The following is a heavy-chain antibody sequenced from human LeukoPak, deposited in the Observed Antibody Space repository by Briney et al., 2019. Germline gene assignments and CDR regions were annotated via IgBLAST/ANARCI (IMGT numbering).Heavy chain of an antibody. CDR2: TYFKSKWYN. CDR1: GDTVSRNNPA. CDR3: ARGWNYAFDS. J-gene: IGHJ4*02. V-gene: IGHV6-1*01. D-gene: IGHD1-7*01. Sequence: SQTPSLTCVITGDTVSRNNPAWNWIRQSPSRGLEWLGRTYFKSKWYNEYAVSVKSRVTINPDTSKNQFSLQLTSVTPEDTGVYFCARGWNYAFDSWGQGTLVTVSS.